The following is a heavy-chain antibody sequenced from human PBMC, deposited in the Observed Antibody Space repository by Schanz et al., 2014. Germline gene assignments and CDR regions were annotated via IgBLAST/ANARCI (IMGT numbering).Heavy chain of an antibody. CDR2: IYSGGNT. Sequence: EMQLVESGGGLIQPGGSLRLSCAASGFTVTSYYMSWVRQAPGKGLEWVSVIYSGGNTYYADSVKGRFTISRDNSKNTVYLQMNSLRAEDTAVYFCASLIGTTSAHFYGMDVWGQGTTVTVSS. J-gene: IGHJ6*02. CDR1: GFTVTSYY. D-gene: IGHD1-7*01. CDR3: ASLIGTTSAHFYGMDV. V-gene: IGHV3-53*01.